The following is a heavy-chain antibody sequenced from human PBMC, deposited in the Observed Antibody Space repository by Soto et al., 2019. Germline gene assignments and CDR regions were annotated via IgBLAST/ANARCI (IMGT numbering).Heavy chain of an antibody. CDR3: ARDYGGNSDAFDI. Sequence: GASVKVSCKASGYTFTGYYMHWVRQAPGQGLEWMGWINPNSGGTNYAQKFQGWVTMTRDTSISTAYMELSRLRSDDTAVYYCARDYGGNSDAFDIWGQGTMVTVSS. CDR2: INPNSGGT. V-gene: IGHV1-2*04. J-gene: IGHJ3*02. CDR1: GYTFTGYY. D-gene: IGHD4-17*01.